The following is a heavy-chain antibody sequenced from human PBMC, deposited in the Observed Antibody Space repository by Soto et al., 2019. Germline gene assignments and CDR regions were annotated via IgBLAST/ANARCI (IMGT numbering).Heavy chain of an antibody. V-gene: IGHV3-7*05. CDR3: AKVKSLAGQE. D-gene: IGHD6-6*01. CDR1: GFTFSSYW. Sequence: EVHLVESGGGLVQPGGSLRLSCAASGFTFSSYWMSWVLQAPGKGLEWVANIKQDGSDKYYVDSVKGRFTISRDNAKNSLYLQMNSLTAEDTAIYYCAKVKSLAGQEWGQGTLVTVSS. CDR2: IKQDGSDK. J-gene: IGHJ4*02.